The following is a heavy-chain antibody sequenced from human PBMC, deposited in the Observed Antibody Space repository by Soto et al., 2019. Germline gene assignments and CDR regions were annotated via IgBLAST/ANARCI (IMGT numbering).Heavy chain of an antibody. J-gene: IGHJ3*02. D-gene: IGHD6-19*01. V-gene: IGHV2-70*01. CDR2: IDWDDDK. Sequence: SGPTLGNPTQTLTLTCTFSGFSLSTSGMCVSWIRQPPGKALEWLALIDWDDDKYYSTSLKTRLTISKDTSKNQVVLTMTNMDPVDTATYYCARIERWGSGGYWRAIDIRGKGRRVTVS. CDR3: ARIERWGSGGYWRAIDI. CDR1: GFSLSTSGMC.